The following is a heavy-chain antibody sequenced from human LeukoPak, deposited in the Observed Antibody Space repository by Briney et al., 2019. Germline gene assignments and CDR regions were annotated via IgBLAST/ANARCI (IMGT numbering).Heavy chain of an antibody. D-gene: IGHD3-10*01. CDR3: AKERKEVVLLWFGELGS. V-gene: IGHV3-23*01. CDR1: GFTFSTYA. Sequence: GGSLRLSCAASGFTFSTYAMSWVRQAPGKGLEWVSAISGSGDGTYYVDSVKGRFTISRDNSRNTVFLQINSLRAEDTAVYYCAKERKEVVLLWFGELGSWGQGTLVTVSS. CDR2: ISGSGDGT. J-gene: IGHJ5*02.